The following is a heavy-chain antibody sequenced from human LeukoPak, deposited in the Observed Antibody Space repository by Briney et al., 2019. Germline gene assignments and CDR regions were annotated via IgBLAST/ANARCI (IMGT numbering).Heavy chain of an antibody. CDR2: INPKSGGT. D-gene: IGHD1-26*01. V-gene: IGHV1-2*02. J-gene: IGHJ4*02. Sequence: ASVKVSCQACVYTFTGYYLHWVRQAPGQGVEWMGWINPKSGGTHYAHKFQGRVTMIRDTSISTAYMELRRLRSDDTAVDYCARGSIVGATFDYFDSWGQGTLVTVSS. CDR3: ARGSIVGATFDYFDS. CDR1: VYTFTGYY.